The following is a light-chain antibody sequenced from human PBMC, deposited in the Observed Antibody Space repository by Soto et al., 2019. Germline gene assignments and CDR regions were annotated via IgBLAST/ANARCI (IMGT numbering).Light chain of an antibody. CDR2: HAS. J-gene: IGKJ4*01. V-gene: IGKV1-5*01. CDR1: ESIGEW. CDR3: QHYNSYALT. Sequence: DIQMTQSPSTLSASVGDRVTITCRASESIGEWLAWYQQKPGKAPKALISHASNLESGVPSRFSGSGSGTGFTLTISGLQPDDFATYYCQHYNSYALTFGGGTKVDIX.